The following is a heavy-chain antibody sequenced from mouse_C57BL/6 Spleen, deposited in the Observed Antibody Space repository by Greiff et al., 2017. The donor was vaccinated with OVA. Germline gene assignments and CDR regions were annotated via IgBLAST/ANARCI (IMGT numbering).Heavy chain of an antibody. D-gene: IGHD1-1*01. CDR1: GYAFTNYL. Sequence: QVQLKESGAELVRPGTSVKVSCKASGYAFTNYLIEWVKQRPGQGLEWIGVINPGSGGTNYNEKFKGKATLTADKSSSTAYMQLSSLTSEDSAVYFCARGDYYGSSPGYFDYWGQGTTLTVSS. CDR2: INPGSGGT. J-gene: IGHJ2*01. CDR3: ARGDYYGSSPGYFDY. V-gene: IGHV1-54*01.